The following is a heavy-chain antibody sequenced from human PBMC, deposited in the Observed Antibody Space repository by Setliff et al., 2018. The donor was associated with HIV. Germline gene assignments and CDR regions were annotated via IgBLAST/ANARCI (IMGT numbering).Heavy chain of an antibody. CDR1: GGSISSSSYY. V-gene: IGHV4-39*01. D-gene: IGHD3-10*01. CDR3: ASGGVWFGELYFDY. J-gene: IGHJ4*02. Sequence: PSETLSLPCPVSGGSISSSSYYWGWIRQPPGKGLEWIGSMHYSGRTNYNPSLKSRVTISVDTSKNQLALKLSSVTAADTAVYDCASGGVWFGELYFDYWGQGTRVTVSS. CDR2: MHYSGRT.